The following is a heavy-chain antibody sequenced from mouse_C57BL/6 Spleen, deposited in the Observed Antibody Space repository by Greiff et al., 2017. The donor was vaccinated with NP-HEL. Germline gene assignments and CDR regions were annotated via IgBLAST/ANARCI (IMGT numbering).Heavy chain of an antibody. J-gene: IGHJ4*01. Sequence: DVMLVESGEGLVKPGGSLKLSCAASGFTFSSYAMSWVRQTPEKRLEWVAYISSGGDYIYYADTVKGRFTISRDNARNTLYLQMSSLKSEDTAMYYCTRDRYLYAMDYWGQGTSVTVSS. CDR3: TRDRYLYAMDY. CDR1: GFTFSSYA. CDR2: ISSGGDYI. D-gene: IGHD5-1-1*01. V-gene: IGHV5-9-1*02.